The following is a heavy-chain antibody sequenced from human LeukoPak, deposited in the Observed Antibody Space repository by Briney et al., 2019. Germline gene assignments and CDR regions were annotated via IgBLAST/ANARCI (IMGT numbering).Heavy chain of an antibody. Sequence: GGSLRLSCAASGFTFSSYAMSWVRQAPGKGLEWVSAISGSGGSTYYADSVKGRFTISRDNSKNTLYLQMNSLGAEDTAVYYCAKDQRVVVPAATRPTWGQGTLVTVSS. CDR3: AKDQRVVVPAATRPT. V-gene: IGHV3-23*01. J-gene: IGHJ5*02. D-gene: IGHD2-2*01. CDR2: ISGSGGST. CDR1: GFTFSSYA.